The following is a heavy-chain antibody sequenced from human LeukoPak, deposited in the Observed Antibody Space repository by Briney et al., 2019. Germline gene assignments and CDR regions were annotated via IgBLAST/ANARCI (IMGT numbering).Heavy chain of an antibody. J-gene: IGHJ4*02. V-gene: IGHV1-69*05. D-gene: IGHD3-22*01. CDR2: IIPIFGTA. Sequence: ASVKVSCKASGGTFSSYAISWVRQAPGQGLEWMGRIIPIFGTANYAQKFQGRVTITTDESTSTAYMELSSLRSEDTAVYCCAREGLVVVHLDYWGQGTLVTVSS. CDR3: AREGLVVVHLDY. CDR1: GGTFSSYA.